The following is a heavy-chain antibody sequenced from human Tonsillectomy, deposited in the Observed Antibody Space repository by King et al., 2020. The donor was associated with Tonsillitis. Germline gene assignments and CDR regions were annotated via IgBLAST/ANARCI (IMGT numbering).Heavy chain of an antibody. Sequence: QLQESGPGLVKPSQTLSLTCTVSGGSISIGAYYWTWIRQHPGKGLEWIGYVLNSGSTYYNPSLKSRVTISMDTSKNHFSLDLSSVPAAYTAVYYCARVLSGGGDYDYWGQGTLVTVSS. V-gene: IGHV4-31*03. D-gene: IGHD2-15*01. CDR2: VLNSGST. CDR1: GGSISIGAYY. CDR3: ARVLSGGGDYDY. J-gene: IGHJ4*02.